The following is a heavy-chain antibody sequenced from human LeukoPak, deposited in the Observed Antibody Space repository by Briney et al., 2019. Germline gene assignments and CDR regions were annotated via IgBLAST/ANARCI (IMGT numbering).Heavy chain of an antibody. Sequence: SQTLSLTCTVSGVSISSGSYYWSWIRQPAGKGLEWIGRIYTSGSTNYNPSLKSRVTISVDTSKNQFSLKLSSVTAADTAVYYCARGAPYYDFWSGYPTFDYWGQGTLVTVSS. CDR3: ARGAPYYDFWSGYPTFDY. D-gene: IGHD3-3*01. J-gene: IGHJ4*02. V-gene: IGHV4-61*02. CDR2: IYTSGST. CDR1: GVSISSGSYY.